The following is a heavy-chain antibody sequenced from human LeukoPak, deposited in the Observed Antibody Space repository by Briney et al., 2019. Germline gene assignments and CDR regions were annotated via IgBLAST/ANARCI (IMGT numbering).Heavy chain of an antibody. Sequence: KPGGSLRLSCAASGFTFTNAWMSWVRQARGKGLEWVGRMKSRTDGGTTDYAAFVKGRFTISREDSKTTLYLQMNSLETEDTGIYYCTEEGRYSSGWYGCYGIWGQGTMVTVSS. CDR2: MKSRTDGGTT. CDR3: TEEGRYSSGWYGCYGI. CDR1: GFTFTNAW. D-gene: IGHD6-19*01. V-gene: IGHV3-15*01. J-gene: IGHJ3*02.